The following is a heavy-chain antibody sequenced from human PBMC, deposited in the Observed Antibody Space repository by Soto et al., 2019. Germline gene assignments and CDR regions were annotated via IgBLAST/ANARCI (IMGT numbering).Heavy chain of an antibody. Sequence: QVQLQESGPGLVKPSQTLSLTCTVSGGSICSGGYYWSWIRQHPGKGLEWIGYIYYSGSTYYNPSLKSRVTISVDTSKNQFSLKLNSVTAADTAVYYCARWGGSSRPCDYWGQGTLVTVSS. CDR1: GGSICSGGYY. J-gene: IGHJ4*02. CDR3: ARWGGSSRPCDY. V-gene: IGHV4-31*03. D-gene: IGHD6-6*01. CDR2: IYYSGST.